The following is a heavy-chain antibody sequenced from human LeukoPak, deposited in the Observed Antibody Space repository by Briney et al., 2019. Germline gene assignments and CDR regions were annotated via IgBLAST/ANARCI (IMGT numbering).Heavy chain of an antibody. CDR3: AREGKYASGSYDY. D-gene: IGHD3-10*01. CDR1: GFTFSNFW. V-gene: IGHV3-74*01. J-gene: IGHJ4*02. CDR2: INSDGSST. Sequence: PGGSLRLSCAASGFTFSNFWMHWVRQAPGKGLVWVSRINSDGSSTSYADSVKGRFTISRDNANNTLYLQMDSLRAEDSAVYFFAREGKYASGSYDYWGQGTLVTVSS.